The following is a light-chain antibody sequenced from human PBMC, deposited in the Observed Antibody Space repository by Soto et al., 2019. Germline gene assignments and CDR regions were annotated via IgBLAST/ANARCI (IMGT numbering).Light chain of an antibody. CDR1: QSISRW. Sequence: LQVTHSPFPLSASVRDRDHHPLPASQSISRWLAWYQQKPGKAPNLLMYTASNLQSGVPSRFSGSGSGTDFTLTISSLQPEDFATYYCQQSYSTPISFGQGTRLEIK. CDR3: QQSYSTPIS. J-gene: IGKJ5*01. CDR2: TAS. V-gene: IGKV1-39*01.